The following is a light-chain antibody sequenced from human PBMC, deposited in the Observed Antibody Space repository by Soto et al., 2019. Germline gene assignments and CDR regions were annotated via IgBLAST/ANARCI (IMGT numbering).Light chain of an antibody. V-gene: IGLV2-14*01. Sequence: QSALTQPASVSGSPGQSITISCTGTSSDVGGHNYVSWYQQHPGKAPKLMIYDVSYRPSGVSNRFSGFKSGNTASLTISGLQAEDEADYYCSSYTSSSTVVFGGGTRLTVL. CDR2: DVS. CDR1: SSDVGGHNY. J-gene: IGLJ2*01. CDR3: SSYTSSSTVV.